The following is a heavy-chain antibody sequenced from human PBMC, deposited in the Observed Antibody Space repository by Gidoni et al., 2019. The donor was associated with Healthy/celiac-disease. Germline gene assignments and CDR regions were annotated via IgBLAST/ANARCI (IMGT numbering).Heavy chain of an antibody. CDR2: ISSSGSTI. CDR1: GFPFSSYE. Sequence: EVQLVESGGGLVQPGGSLRLSCAASGFPFSSYEMNWVRQAPGKGLEWVSYISSSGSTIYYADSVKGRFTISRDNAKNSLYLQMNSLRAEDTAVYYCASFSRGITIFGVVTFDIWGQGTMVTVSS. D-gene: IGHD3-3*01. V-gene: IGHV3-48*03. J-gene: IGHJ3*02. CDR3: ASFSRGITIFGVVTFDI.